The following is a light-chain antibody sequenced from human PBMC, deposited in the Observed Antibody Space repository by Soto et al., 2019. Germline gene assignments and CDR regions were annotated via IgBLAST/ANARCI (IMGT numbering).Light chain of an antibody. J-gene: IGLJ1*01. CDR3: SSYTISNTLV. V-gene: IGLV2-14*02. Sequence: LTQPASVSGSPGQSITISCTGTSSDVGSYNLVSWYQQHPGKAPKLIIYEVSNRPSGVSNRFSGSKSGNAASLTISGLQAEDEADYYCSSYTISNTLVFGTGTKVTVL. CDR2: EVS. CDR1: SSDVGSYNL.